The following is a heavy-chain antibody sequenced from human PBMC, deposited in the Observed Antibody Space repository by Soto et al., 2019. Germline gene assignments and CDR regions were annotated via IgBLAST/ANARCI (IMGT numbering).Heavy chain of an antibody. CDR1: GFTFSSYV. CDR2: ITDSGVST. J-gene: IGHJ4*02. CDR3: AKDPFYSGAWSDY. V-gene: IGHV3-23*01. D-gene: IGHD4-4*01. Sequence: GSLRLSCTASGFTFSSYVMMWVRQAPGKGLEWVSAITDSGVSTYYVDSVKGRSTISRDNSKNMLFLHMDSLRADDTAIYYCAKDPFYSGAWSDYWGRGTLVTVSS.